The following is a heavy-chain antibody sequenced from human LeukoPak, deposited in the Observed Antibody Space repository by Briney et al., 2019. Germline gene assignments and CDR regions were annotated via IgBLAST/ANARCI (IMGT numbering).Heavy chain of an antibody. J-gene: IGHJ4*02. Sequence: KPSETLSLTCTVSGGSITSYYWSWIRQPPGKGLEWIGYIYYSGSTNYNPSLKSRVTISVDSSRTHFSLKLSSVTAADTAVYYCARDYSSSWTFDYWGQGTLVTVSS. CDR3: ARDYSSSWTFDY. CDR1: GGSITSYY. CDR2: IYYSGST. V-gene: IGHV4-59*01. D-gene: IGHD6-13*01.